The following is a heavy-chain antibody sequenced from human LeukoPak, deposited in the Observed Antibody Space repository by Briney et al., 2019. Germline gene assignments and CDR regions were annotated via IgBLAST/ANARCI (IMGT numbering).Heavy chain of an antibody. Sequence: GGSLRLSCAAPGFTFSSYAMTWVRQAPGKGPEWVSGISGSGDRTYYTDSVKGRFTISRDNSKNTLDLQMNSLRAEDTAVYYCAKRDNNDYYIGLHVFDIWGQGTMVTVSS. V-gene: IGHV3-23*01. CDR1: GFTFSSYA. CDR2: ISGSGDRT. D-gene: IGHD3-22*01. CDR3: AKRDNNDYYIGLHVFDI. J-gene: IGHJ3*02.